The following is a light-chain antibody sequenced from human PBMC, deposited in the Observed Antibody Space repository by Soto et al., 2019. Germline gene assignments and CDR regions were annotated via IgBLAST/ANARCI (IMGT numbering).Light chain of an antibody. CDR2: EVN. CDR1: SSDVGGYNY. V-gene: IGLV2-8*01. CDR3: SSYAGSSNV. J-gene: IGLJ1*01. Sequence: QSVLPQPPSASGSAGQSVAISCTGTSSDVGGYNYVSWYQQHPGKAPKLMIYEVNKRPSGVPDRFSGSKSGNTASLTVSGHQAEDEADYYCSSYAGSSNVFGTGTKVTVL.